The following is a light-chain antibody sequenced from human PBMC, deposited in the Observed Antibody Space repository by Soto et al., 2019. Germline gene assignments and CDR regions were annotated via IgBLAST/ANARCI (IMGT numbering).Light chain of an antibody. CDR2: GVS. Sequence: EIVMTQSPVTLSVSPVERATLCCRASQSVRSTYLAWYQQKPGQAPRLLIFGVSNRAAGIPARFSGNGSGTEFTLTISSLQSEDFAVYYCQQYGDWPLTFGGGTKVEIK. J-gene: IGKJ4*01. CDR3: QQYGDWPLT. V-gene: IGKV3-15*01. CDR1: QSVRSTY.